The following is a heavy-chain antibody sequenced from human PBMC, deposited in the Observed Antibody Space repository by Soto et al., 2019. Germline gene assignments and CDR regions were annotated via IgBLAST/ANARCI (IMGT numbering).Heavy chain of an antibody. D-gene: IGHD1-26*01. V-gene: IGHV1-2*04. Sequence: ASVKVSCKASGYTFTGYYMHWVRQAPGQGLEWMGWINPNSGGTNYAQKFQGWVTMTRDTSISTAYMELSMLRSDDTAVYYCARDSGVGSKLFDPWGHGTLVTVFS. CDR2: INPNSGGT. J-gene: IGHJ5*02. CDR3: ARDSGVGSKLFDP. CDR1: GYTFTGYY.